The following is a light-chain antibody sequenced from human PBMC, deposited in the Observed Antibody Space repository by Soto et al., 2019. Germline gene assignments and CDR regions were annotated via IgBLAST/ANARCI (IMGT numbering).Light chain of an antibody. CDR1: QSVSSN. CDR2: GAS. V-gene: IGKV3-15*01. CDR3: QQYTSPPWT. J-gene: IGKJ1*01. Sequence: EIVMTQSPATLSVSPGERATLSCRASQSVSSNLAWYQQKPGQAPRLLIYGASTRATGIPARFSGSGSGTEFTLTISSLQSDDFASYYCQQYTSPPWTFGQGTKVDIK.